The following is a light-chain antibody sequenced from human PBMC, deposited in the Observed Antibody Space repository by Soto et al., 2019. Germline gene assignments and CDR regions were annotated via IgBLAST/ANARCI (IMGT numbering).Light chain of an antibody. CDR2: DAS. V-gene: IGKV3-11*01. CDR3: QQRSNT. Sequence: EIVLTQSPATLSLSPGERATLSCRASQSASSYLAWYQQKPGQAPRLLIYDASNRATGIPARFSGSGSGTDFTLTISRLEPEDFAVYYCQQRSNTFGGGTKVEIK. J-gene: IGKJ4*01. CDR1: QSASSY.